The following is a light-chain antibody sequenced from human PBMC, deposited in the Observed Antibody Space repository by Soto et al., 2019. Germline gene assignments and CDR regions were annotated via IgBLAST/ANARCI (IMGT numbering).Light chain of an antibody. J-gene: IGLJ2*01. V-gene: IGLV2-14*01. CDR3: SSYTSTSTLVV. Sequence: QSVLTQPASVSGSPGQSITISCTGSSSDVGGYNYVSWYQQEPGKAPKVIIYDVTNRPSGVSDRFSGSKSGNTASLTISGLQAEDEADYYCSSYTSTSTLVVFGGGTKLTVL. CDR1: SSDVGGYNY. CDR2: DVT.